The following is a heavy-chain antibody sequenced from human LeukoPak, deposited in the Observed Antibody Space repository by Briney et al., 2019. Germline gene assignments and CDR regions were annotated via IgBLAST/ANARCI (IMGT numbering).Heavy chain of an antibody. V-gene: IGHV3-30*04. CDR1: GFTFSSYA. CDR3: ARPLPYYDILTGYYNLPDY. D-gene: IGHD3-9*01. Sequence: GGSQRLSCAASGFTFSSYAMHWVRQAPGKGLEWVAVISYDGSNKYYADSVKGRFTISRDNSKNTLYLQMNSLRAEDTAVYYCARPLPYYDILTGYYNLPDYWGQGTLVTVSS. CDR2: ISYDGSNK. J-gene: IGHJ4*02.